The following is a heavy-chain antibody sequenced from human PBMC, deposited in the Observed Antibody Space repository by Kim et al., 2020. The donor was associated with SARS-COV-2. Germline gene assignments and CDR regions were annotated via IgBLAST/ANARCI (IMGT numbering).Heavy chain of an antibody. CDR3: AKENSFFMITVGGESGGMDV. CDR1: GFNFNNFG. D-gene: IGHD3-16*01. Sequence: GGSLRLSCAASGFNFNNFGMNWVRQAPGKGLEWVAYISDEGSKKYYADSLKGRFTISRDSSKNTLYLQMNRLRPEDTAVYFCAKENSFFMITVGGESGGMDVWGEGTTLPVSS. J-gene: IGHJ6*02. V-gene: IGHV3-30*18. CDR2: ISDEGSKK.